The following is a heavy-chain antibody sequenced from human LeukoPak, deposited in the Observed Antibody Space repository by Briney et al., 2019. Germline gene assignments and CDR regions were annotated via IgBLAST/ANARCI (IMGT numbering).Heavy chain of an antibody. Sequence: GRSLRLSCAASGFTFSSYAMHWVRQAPGKGLEWVAVISYDGRNKYYADSVKGRFTISRDNSKNTLYLQMNSLRAEDTAVYYCARDRAMVRVWYFYGMDVWGQGTTVTVSS. CDR1: GFTFSSYA. D-gene: IGHD5-18*01. V-gene: IGHV3-30*04. CDR3: ARDRAMVRVWYFYGMDV. CDR2: ISYDGRNK. J-gene: IGHJ6*02.